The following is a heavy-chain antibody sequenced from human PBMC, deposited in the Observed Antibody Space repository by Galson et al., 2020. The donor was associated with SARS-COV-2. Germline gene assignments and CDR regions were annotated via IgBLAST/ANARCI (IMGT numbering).Heavy chain of an antibody. Sequence: GASLKTSCKGSGYSINSYWICWVRQLPGKGLEWRGIIYPGDSDTRYSPSFQGQVTISADKSISTAYLQWSSLKDSDTAMYYCTVAGTSTDLDYWGQGTLVTVSS. D-gene: IGHD6-19*01. CDR3: TVAGTSTDLDY. CDR2: IYPGDSDT. V-gene: IGHV5-51*01. J-gene: IGHJ4*02. CDR1: GYSINSYW.